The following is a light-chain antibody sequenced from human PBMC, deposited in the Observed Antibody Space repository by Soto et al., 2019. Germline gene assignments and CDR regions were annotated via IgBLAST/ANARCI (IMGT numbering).Light chain of an antibody. CDR1: SSDVGRYNY. V-gene: IGLV2-14*01. CDR2: DVS. J-gene: IGLJ1*01. Sequence: QSGLAPPGSGSESPGHAVTIYCTRTSSDVGRYNYVSWFQQHPGKAPKLLIYDVSNWPSGVSDRFSGSKSGNTASLTISGLQAEDEADYYCSSFTTSSTFVFGTGTKVTVL. CDR3: SSFTTSSTFV.